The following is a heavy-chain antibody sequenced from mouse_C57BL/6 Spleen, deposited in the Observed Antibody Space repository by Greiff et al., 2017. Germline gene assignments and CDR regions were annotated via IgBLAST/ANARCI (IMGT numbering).Heavy chain of an antibody. CDR1: GYTFTSYW. Sequence: EVKLVESGTVLARPGASVKMSCKTSGYTFTSYWMHWVKQRPGQGLEWIGAIYPGNSDTSYNQKFKGKAKLTAVTSASTAYMELSSLTNEDSAVYYCTRPYGSSPYYFDYWGQGTTLTVSS. V-gene: IGHV1-5*01. D-gene: IGHD1-1*01. CDR2: IYPGNSDT. CDR3: TRPYGSSPYYFDY. J-gene: IGHJ2*01.